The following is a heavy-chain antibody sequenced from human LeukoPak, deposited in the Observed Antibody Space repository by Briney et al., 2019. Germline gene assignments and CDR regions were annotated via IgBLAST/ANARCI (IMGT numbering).Heavy chain of an antibody. CDR2: IVVGSGNT. CDR1: GFTFTSSA. Sequence: GTSVKVSCNASGFTFTSSAMQWVRQARGQRLEWIGWIVVGSGNTNYAQKFQERVTITRDMSTSTAYMELSSLRSEDTAVYYCAAVSNREGSSGLYNWFDPWGQGTLVTVSS. D-gene: IGHD6-19*01. CDR3: AAVSNREGSSGLYNWFDP. V-gene: IGHV1-58*02. J-gene: IGHJ5*02.